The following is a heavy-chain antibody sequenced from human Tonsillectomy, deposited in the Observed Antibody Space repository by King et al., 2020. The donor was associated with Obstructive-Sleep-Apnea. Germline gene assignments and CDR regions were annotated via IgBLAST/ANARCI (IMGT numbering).Heavy chain of an antibody. V-gene: IGHV3-9*01. CDR3: AKDVVRYPYGPFDN. D-gene: IGHD2-15*01. Sequence: VQLVESGGGLVQPGRSLRLSCAASGCTFDDYAMHWFRQAPGKGLEWVSGVSGNSGSIGYADSVKGRFTISRDNAKNSLYLQMNSLRTEDTALYYCAKDVVRYPYGPFDNWGQGTLVTVSS. CDR1: GCTFDDYA. CDR2: VSGNSGSI. J-gene: IGHJ4*02.